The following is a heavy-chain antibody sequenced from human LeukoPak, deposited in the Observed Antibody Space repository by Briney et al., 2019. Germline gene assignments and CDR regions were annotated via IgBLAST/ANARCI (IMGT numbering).Heavy chain of an antibody. V-gene: IGHV1-69*13. Sequence: ASVKVSCKASGGTFSSYAISWVRQAPGQGLEWMGGIIPIFGTANYAQKFQGRVTITADASTSTAYMELSSLRSEDTAVYYCARVSGYCSGGSCHPINWYFDLWGRGTLVTVSS. CDR3: ARVSGYCSGGSCHPINWYFDL. CDR2: IIPIFGTA. D-gene: IGHD2-15*01. CDR1: GGTFSSYA. J-gene: IGHJ2*01.